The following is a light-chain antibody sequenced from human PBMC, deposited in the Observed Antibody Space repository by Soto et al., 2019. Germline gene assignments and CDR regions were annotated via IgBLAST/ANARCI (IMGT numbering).Light chain of an antibody. Sequence: QSALTQPASVSGSPGQSITISCTGTSSDVGSHNLVSWYQQHPGKAPKSIISEDSKRPSGISNRFSGSKSGNTASLTISGLQAEDEADYYCCSYASGSTWVFGGGTKLTVL. J-gene: IGLJ3*02. CDR1: SSDVGSHNL. CDR2: EDS. CDR3: CSYASGSTWV. V-gene: IGLV2-23*01.